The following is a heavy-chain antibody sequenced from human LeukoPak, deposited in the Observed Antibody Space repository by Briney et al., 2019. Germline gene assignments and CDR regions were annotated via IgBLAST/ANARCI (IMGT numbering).Heavy chain of an antibody. D-gene: IGHD6-19*01. Sequence: GASVKVSCKASGGTFSSYAISWVRQAPGQGLEWMGGIIPIFGTANYAQKFQGRVTITADESTSTAYMELSSLRSEDTAVYYCARGPPSGWGIQHNWFDPWGQGTLVTVSS. CDR2: IIPIFGTA. J-gene: IGHJ5*02. CDR1: GGTFSSYA. CDR3: ARGPPSGWGIQHNWFDP. V-gene: IGHV1-69*13.